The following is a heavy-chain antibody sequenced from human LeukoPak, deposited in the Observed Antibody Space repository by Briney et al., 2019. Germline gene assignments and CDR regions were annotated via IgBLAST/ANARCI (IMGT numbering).Heavy chain of an antibody. CDR2: INHSGST. Sequence: SETLSLTCAVYGGSFSGYYWSWIRQPPGKGLEWIGEINHSGSTNYNPSLKSRVTISVDTSKNQFSLKLSSVTAADTAVYYCARTSGSYYNVGIFGYWGQGTLVTVSS. D-gene: IGHD3-10*01. V-gene: IGHV4-34*01. J-gene: IGHJ4*02. CDR3: ARTSGSYYNVGIFGY. CDR1: GGSFSGYY.